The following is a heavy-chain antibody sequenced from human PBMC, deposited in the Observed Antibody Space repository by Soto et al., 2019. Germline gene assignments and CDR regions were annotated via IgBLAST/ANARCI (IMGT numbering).Heavy chain of an antibody. CDR1: GGSISSSSYY. D-gene: IGHD3-22*01. J-gene: IGHJ4*02. V-gene: IGHV4-39*07. Sequence: SETLSLTCTVSGGSISSSSYYWGWIRQPPGKGLEWIGEINHSGSTNYNPSLKSRVTISVDTSKNQFSLKLSSVTAADTAVYYCASWYYYDSSGYRDDYWGQGTLVTVSS. CDR2: INHSGST. CDR3: ASWYYYDSSGYRDDY.